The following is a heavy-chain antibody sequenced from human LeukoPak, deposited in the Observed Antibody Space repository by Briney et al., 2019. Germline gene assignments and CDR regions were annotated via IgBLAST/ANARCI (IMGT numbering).Heavy chain of an antibody. J-gene: IGHJ4*02. CDR2: ISYDGSNK. CDR1: GFTFSSYG. Sequence: GGSLRLSCAASGFTFSSYGMHWVRQAPGKGLEWVAVISYDGSNKNCADSVGGRFTISRDNSKNTLYLQMNSLRAEDTAVYYCARGYLIRGVISYYFDYWGQGTLVTVSS. CDR3: ARGYLIRGVISYYFDY. D-gene: IGHD3-10*01. V-gene: IGHV3-30*03.